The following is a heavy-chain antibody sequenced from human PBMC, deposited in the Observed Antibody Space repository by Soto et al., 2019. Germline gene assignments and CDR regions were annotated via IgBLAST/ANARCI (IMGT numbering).Heavy chain of an antibody. D-gene: IGHD3-9*01. V-gene: IGHV4-61*01. Sequence: PSETLSLTCTVSGGSVSSGSYYWSWIRQPPGKGLEWIGYIYYSGSTNYNPSLKSRVTLTGDTPTSTVYMELSSLRSDDTATYYCARGRTEFDIFTAYIMGDFWGQGTQVTVSS. CDR3: ARGRTEFDIFTAYIMGDF. J-gene: IGHJ4*02. CDR1: GGSVSSGSYY. CDR2: IYYSGST.